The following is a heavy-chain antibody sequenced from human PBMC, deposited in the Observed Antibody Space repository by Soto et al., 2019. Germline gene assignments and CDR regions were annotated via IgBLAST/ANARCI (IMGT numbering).Heavy chain of an antibody. J-gene: IGHJ3*02. CDR2: ISNSGATI. CDR3: ARQISYCRGTSCDAFDI. D-gene: IGHD2-15*01. CDR1: GFTFSSYE. V-gene: IGHV3-48*03. Sequence: PGWSLRLSCAASGFTFSSYEMNWVRQAPGKGLEWVSYISNSGATIYYADSVRGRFAISRDNAKNSLYLQMRSLRAEDTAIYYCARQISYCRGTSCDAFDIWGQGTLVTV.